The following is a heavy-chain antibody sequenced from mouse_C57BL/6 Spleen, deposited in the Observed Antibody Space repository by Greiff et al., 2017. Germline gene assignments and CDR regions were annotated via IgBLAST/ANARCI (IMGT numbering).Heavy chain of an antibody. Sequence: EVKLQESGGDLVKPGGSLKLSCAASGFTFSSYGMSWVRQTPDKRLEWVATISSGGSYTYYPDSVKGRFTISRDNAKNTLYLQMSSLKSEDTAMYYCARHGTTVSYYFDYWGQGTTLTVSS. CDR2: ISSGGSYT. D-gene: IGHD1-1*01. J-gene: IGHJ2*01. CDR3: ARHGTTVSYYFDY. V-gene: IGHV5-6*01. CDR1: GFTFSSYG.